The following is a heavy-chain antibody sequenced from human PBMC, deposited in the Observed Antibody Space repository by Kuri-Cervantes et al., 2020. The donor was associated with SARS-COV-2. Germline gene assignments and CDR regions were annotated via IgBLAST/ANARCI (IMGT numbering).Heavy chain of an antibody. CDR1: GFTFSDYY. Sequence: GESLKISCAASGFTFSDYYMSWVRQAPGKGLEWVSYISSTGSTIYYADSVKGRFTISRDNAKNSLYLQMNSLRAEDTAVYYCVGTRWNFDLWSGYSFLDYWGQGTLVTVSS. J-gene: IGHJ4*02. D-gene: IGHD3-3*01. V-gene: IGHV3-11*04. CDR3: VGTRWNFDLWSGYSFLDY. CDR2: ISSTGSTI.